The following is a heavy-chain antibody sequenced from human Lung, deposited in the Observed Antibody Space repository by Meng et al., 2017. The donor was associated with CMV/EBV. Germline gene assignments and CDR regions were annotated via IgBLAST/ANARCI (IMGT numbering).Heavy chain of an antibody. Sequence: LSXTVSGGSVSNYYWSWIRQPPGKGLEWIGYIYYTGSTNSNPSLKSRVTISIDTSKNQFSLKLISVTAADTAMYYCAATALVRGVRGTYFQHWGQGTXVT. CDR3: AATALVRGVRGTYFQH. CDR1: GGSVSNYY. J-gene: IGHJ1*01. V-gene: IGHV4-59*02. CDR2: IYYTGST. D-gene: IGHD3-10*01.